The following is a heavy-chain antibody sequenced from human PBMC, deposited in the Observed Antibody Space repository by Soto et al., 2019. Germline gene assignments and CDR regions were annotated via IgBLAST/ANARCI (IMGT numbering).Heavy chain of an antibody. CDR3: ARDPSIVLVPAATYYYYYHGMDV. CDR2: IKQDGSEK. Sequence: GGSLRLCCAASGFTFSSYWMSWVRQAPGKGLEWVANIKQDGSEKYYVDSVKGRFTISRDNAKNSLYLQMNSLRAEDTAVYYCARDPSIVLVPAATYYYYYHGMDVWGQGTTVTVSS. CDR1: GFTFSSYW. D-gene: IGHD2-2*01. J-gene: IGHJ6*02. V-gene: IGHV3-7*01.